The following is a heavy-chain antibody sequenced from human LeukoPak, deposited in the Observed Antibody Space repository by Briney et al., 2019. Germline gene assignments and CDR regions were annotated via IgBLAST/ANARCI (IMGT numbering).Heavy chain of an antibody. D-gene: IGHD2-15*01. CDR1: GFTFSSYG. CDR3: ATIRGATQRIPLDP. J-gene: IGHJ5*02. CDR2: IRYDGSNK. V-gene: IGHV3-30*02. Sequence: PGGSLRLSCAASGFTFSSYGMHWVRQAPGKGLEWVAFIRYDGSNKYYADSVKGRFTISRDNSKNTLYLQMNSLRAEDTAVYYCATIRGATQRIPLDPWGQGTLVTVSS.